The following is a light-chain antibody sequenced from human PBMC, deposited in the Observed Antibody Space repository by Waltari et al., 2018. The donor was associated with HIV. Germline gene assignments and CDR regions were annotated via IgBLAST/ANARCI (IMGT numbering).Light chain of an antibody. CDR2: DTN. CDR1: SSNIGNNY. Sequence: QSVLTQPPSVSAAPGQQVTISCSGSSSNIGNNYVSWYQQIPGTAPRLVIYDTNDRPSGIPDRFSGSKSGTSATLGITGPQTGDEADYYCGTWDSSLSAVVFGGGTKLTVL. V-gene: IGLV1-51*01. CDR3: GTWDSSLSAVV. J-gene: IGLJ2*01.